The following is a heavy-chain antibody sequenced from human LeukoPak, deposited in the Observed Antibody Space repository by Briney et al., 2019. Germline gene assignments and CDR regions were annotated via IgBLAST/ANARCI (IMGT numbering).Heavy chain of an antibody. J-gene: IGHJ4*02. V-gene: IGHV3-11*01. D-gene: IGHD3-22*01. CDR3: ARGRYNDSSGIVMPPFDY. CDR2: ISSSGTTI. Sequence: GSLRLPCAASGFTFSDYYMSWIRQAPGEGLEWVSYISSSGTTIYYADSVKGRFTISRDNAKKSMYLQMNSLRAEDTAVYYCARGRYNDSSGIVMPPFDYWGQGTLVTVSS. CDR1: GFTFSDYY.